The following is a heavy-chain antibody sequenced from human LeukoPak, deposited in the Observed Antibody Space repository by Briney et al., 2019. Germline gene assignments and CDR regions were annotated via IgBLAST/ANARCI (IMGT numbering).Heavy chain of an antibody. D-gene: IGHD1-26*01. J-gene: IGHJ4*02. Sequence: PGGSLRLSCAASGFTFDDYAVHWVRQAPGKGLEWVSGISWNSGSIGYADSVKGRFTISRDNAKNSLYLQMNSLRDEDTAVYYCATVVGAFHFDYWGQGTLVTVSS. CDR2: ISWNSGSI. CDR3: ATVVGAFHFDY. CDR1: GFTFDDYA. V-gene: IGHV3-9*01.